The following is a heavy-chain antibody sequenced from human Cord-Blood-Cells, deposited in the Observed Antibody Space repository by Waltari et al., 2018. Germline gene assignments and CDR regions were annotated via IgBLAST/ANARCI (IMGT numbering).Heavy chain of an antibody. J-gene: IGHJ6*02. CDR3: ARGGTLRYFDWLPYGMDV. CDR1: GGTFSSYA. CDR2: IIPIFGTA. Sequence: QVKLVQSGAEVKKPGSSVKVSCKASGGTFSSYAISWVRQAPGQGLAWMGGIIPIFGTANYAQKFQGRVTITADESTSTAYMELSSLRSEDTAVYYCARGGTLRYFDWLPYGMDVWGQGTTVTVSS. V-gene: IGHV1-69*01. D-gene: IGHD3-9*01.